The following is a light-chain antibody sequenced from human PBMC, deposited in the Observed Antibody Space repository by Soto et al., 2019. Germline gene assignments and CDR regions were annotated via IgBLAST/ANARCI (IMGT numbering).Light chain of an antibody. V-gene: IGLV2-23*02. Sequence: QLVLTQPASVSGSPGQSITISCTGTSSDVGSYNLVSWYQQHPGKAPKVMIYEVSKRPSGVPNRFSGSKSGNTASLTISGLQAEDEADYYCCSYAGSSTYVFGTWTKLTVL. CDR1: SSDVGSYNL. CDR3: CSYAGSSTYV. CDR2: EVS. J-gene: IGLJ1*01.